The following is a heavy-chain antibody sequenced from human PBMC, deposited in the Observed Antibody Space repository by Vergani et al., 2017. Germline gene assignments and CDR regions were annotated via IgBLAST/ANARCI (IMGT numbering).Heavy chain of an antibody. CDR2: TWYDGNNK. Sequence: QVQLVEPGGGVVQPGRSLRPSCAASGFTFNQYGMLWVRQAPGKGLEWVAVTWYDGNNKQYADSVKGRFTISRDNSKSTMYLQMNSLRDEDTGVYYCARDLRLLYNRFDPWGQGTLVTVSS. CDR1: GFTFNQYG. V-gene: IGHV3-33*01. D-gene: IGHD1-14*01. J-gene: IGHJ5*02. CDR3: ARDLRLLYNRFDP.